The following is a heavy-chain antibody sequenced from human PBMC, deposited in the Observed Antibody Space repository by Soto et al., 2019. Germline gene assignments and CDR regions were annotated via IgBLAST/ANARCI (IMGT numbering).Heavy chain of an antibody. D-gene: IGHD3-9*01. J-gene: IGHJ4*02. CDR2: IYWDDDK. Sequence: ESGPTLVSPTQTLTLTCPFSGFSLSTSGVGVGWIRQPPGKALEWLALIYWDDDKRYSPSLKSRLTITKDTSKNQVVLTMTNMDPVDTATYYCAHLPYDDILAGPGYFDSWGQGTVVTVSS. CDR3: AHLPYDDILAGPGYFDS. V-gene: IGHV2-5*02. CDR1: GFSLSTSGVG.